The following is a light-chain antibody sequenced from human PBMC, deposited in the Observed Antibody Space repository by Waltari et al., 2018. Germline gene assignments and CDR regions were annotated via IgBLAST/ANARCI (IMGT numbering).Light chain of an antibody. CDR1: SGSLSSTSY. CDR3: SLYMGSGIWV. Sequence: QTVVTQEPSLSVSPGGTVTLTCALSSGSLSSTSYATWYQQTPGQAPRTLVYKGSSRSYGVPDRFSGSILGNKAALTITGGQADDESDYYWSLYMGSGIWVFGGGTKLTVL. J-gene: IGLJ3*02. V-gene: IGLV8-61*01. CDR2: KGS.